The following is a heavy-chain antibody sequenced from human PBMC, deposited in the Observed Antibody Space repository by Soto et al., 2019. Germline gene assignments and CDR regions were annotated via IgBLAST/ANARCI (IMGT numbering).Heavy chain of an antibody. CDR2: ISRDGSSK. V-gene: IGHV3-30-3*01. J-gene: IGHJ4*02. D-gene: IGHD2-8*01. CDR3: ARSRNGAVPDSINF. CDR1: GFTFSRYA. Sequence: GGSLRLSXAASGFTFSRYAMHWVRQAPGEGLEWVAVISRDGSSKYYGDSVKGRFTVSRDNSNNTLYLSMTSLRPDDTAVFYCARSRNGAVPDSINFWGQGTLVTVSS.